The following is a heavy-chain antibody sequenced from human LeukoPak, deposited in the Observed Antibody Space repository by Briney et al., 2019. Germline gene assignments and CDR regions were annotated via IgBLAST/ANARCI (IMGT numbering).Heavy chain of an antibody. CDR2: ITSTGSTV. CDR1: GFTFSDYY. J-gene: IGHJ4*02. CDR3: ARVLSSGYSPFDY. V-gene: IGHV3-11*01. Sequence: PGGSLRLSCAASGFTFSDYYMTWIRQAPGKGLEWLSYITSTGSTVYYADSVKGRFTVSRDNTKYSLSLQMTSLSAEDTAVYYCARVLSSGYSPFDYWGQGILVSVSS. D-gene: IGHD3-22*01.